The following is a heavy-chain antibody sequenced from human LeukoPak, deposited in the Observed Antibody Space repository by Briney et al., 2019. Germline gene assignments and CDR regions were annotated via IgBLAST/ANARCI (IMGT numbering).Heavy chain of an antibody. CDR1: GYTLTSYY. D-gene: IGHD3-3*01. Sequence: ASVKVSCKASGYTLTSYYMHWVRQAPGQGLEWMGIINPSGGSTSYAQKFQGRVTMTRDTSTSTVYMELSSLRSEDTAVYYCARDSIGAIFGVVNNWFDPWGQGTLVTVSS. CDR2: INPSGGST. J-gene: IGHJ5*02. V-gene: IGHV1-46*01. CDR3: ARDSIGAIFGVVNNWFDP.